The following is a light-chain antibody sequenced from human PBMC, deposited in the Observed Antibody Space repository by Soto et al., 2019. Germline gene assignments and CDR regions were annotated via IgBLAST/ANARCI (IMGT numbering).Light chain of an antibody. CDR3: SHFYSGAVI. V-gene: IGLV7-46*01. CDR1: IGAVTSGHY. Sequence: QAVVTQEPSLTVSPGGTVTLTCGSSIGAVTSGHYPYWFQQKPGQAPRTLIYNTNNKHSWTPARFSGSLLGGNAALTLSGAQPEDEAEYYCSHFYSGAVIFGRGTKVTVL. CDR2: NTN. J-gene: IGLJ2*01.